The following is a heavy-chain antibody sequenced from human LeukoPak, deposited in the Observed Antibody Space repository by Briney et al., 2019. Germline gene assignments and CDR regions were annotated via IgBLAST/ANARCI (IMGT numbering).Heavy chain of an antibody. Sequence: SETLSLTCTVSGDPISSYHWSWIRQPPGEGLEWIGHIYSSGTTSYNPSLKSRVTISVDSSKNFFSLRLRSVTAADTAVYYCARGRQFSTYWGQGTLVTVSS. V-gene: IGHV4-59*01. CDR3: ARGRQFSTY. CDR2: IYSSGTT. CDR1: GDPISSYH. D-gene: IGHD5-24*01. J-gene: IGHJ4*02.